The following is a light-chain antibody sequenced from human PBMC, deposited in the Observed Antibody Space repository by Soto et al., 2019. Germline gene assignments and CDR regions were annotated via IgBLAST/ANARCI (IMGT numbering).Light chain of an antibody. J-gene: IGKJ1*01. V-gene: IGKV3-15*01. Sequence: EIVMTQSPATLSVSPGERATLSCRASQSVSSNLAWYQQKPGQAPRLLIYGASTRATGIPARFSGSGSGTEFTLTIRSLQSEDFAVYSCKQYNNCPQTFGQGTKLEIK. CDR2: GAS. CDR3: KQYNNCPQT. CDR1: QSVSSN.